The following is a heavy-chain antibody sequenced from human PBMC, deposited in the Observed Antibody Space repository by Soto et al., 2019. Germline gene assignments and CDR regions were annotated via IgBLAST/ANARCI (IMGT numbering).Heavy chain of an antibody. D-gene: IGHD3-10*01. CDR2: INPNSGGT. V-gene: IGHV1-2*04. CDR1: GYTFTGYY. Sequence: ASVKVSCKASGYTFTGYYMHWVRHAPGQGLEWMGWINPNSGGTNYAQKFQGWVTMTRDTSISTAYMELSRLRSDDTAVYYCARGVRGVIGNYYYYYYMDVWGKGTTVTVSS. CDR3: ARGVRGVIGNYYYYYYMDV. J-gene: IGHJ6*03.